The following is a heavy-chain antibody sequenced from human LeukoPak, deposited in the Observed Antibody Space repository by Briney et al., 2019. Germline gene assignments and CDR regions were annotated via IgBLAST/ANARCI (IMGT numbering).Heavy chain of an antibody. CDR2: INSDGSNT. J-gene: IGHJ4*02. Sequence: GGSLRLSCAASGFTFSSYWMHWVRQAPGEGLVWVSRINSDGSNTNYADSVKGRFTISRDSAKNTLYLQMNSLRAEDTAVYYCARDDNRVGASFDYWGQGTLVTVSS. V-gene: IGHV3-74*01. D-gene: IGHD1-26*01. CDR1: GFTFSSYW. CDR3: ARDDNRVGASFDY.